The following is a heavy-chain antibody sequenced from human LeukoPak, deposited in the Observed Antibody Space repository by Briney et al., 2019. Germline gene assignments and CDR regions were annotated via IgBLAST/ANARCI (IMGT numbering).Heavy chain of an antibody. CDR3: AKDIEYSSGLDY. V-gene: IGHV3-9*01. CDR2: ISWNSGSI. CDR1: GFTFYDYA. D-gene: IGHD6-19*01. J-gene: IGHJ4*02. Sequence: GRSLRLSCAASGFTFYDYAMHWVRQAPGKGLEWVSGISWNSGSIAYADSVKGRFTISRDSAKNSLYLQMNSLRAEDTALYYCAKDIEYSSGLDYWGQGTLVTVSS.